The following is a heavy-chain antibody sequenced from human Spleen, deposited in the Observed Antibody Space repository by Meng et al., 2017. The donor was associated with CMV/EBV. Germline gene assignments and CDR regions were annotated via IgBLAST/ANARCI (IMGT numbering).Heavy chain of an antibody. CDR2: IYPGDSDT. V-gene: IGHV5-51*01. CDR1: GYRFTSYW. Sequence: GSGYRFTSYWIGWVRQMPGKGLEWMVIIYPGDSDTKYSPSFQGQVTVSADKSISTAYLQWSSLKASDTAMYYCARSGGWYRGYYFDYWGQGTLVTVSS. J-gene: IGHJ4*02. CDR3: ARSGGWYRGYYFDY. D-gene: IGHD6-19*01.